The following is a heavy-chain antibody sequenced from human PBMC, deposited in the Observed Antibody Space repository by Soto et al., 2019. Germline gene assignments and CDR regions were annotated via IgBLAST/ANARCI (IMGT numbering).Heavy chain of an antibody. J-gene: IGHJ5*02. CDR2: IYYSGST. CDR3: ARYGSGSSVWFDP. CDR1: GGSMSSYY. D-gene: IGHD3-10*01. V-gene: IGHV4-59*01. Sequence: SETLSLTCTVSGGSMSSYYWSWIRQPPGKGLEWIGYIYYSGSTIYNPSLKSRVTISVDTSKNQFSLKLSSVTAADTAVYYCARYGSGSSVWFDPWGHGTLVTVSS.